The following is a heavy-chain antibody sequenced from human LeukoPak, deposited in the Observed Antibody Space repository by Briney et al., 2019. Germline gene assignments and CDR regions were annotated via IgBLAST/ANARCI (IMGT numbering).Heavy chain of an antibody. CDR1: GFTFSSYA. CDR2: ISGSGGST. CDR3: AKGTRIAVAGKGYYFDY. Sequence: PGGSLRLSCAASGFTFSSYATSWVRQAPGKGLEWVSAISGSGGSTYYADSVKGRFTISRDNSKNTLYLQMNSLRAEDTAVYYCAKGTRIAVAGKGYYFDYWGQGTLVTVSS. J-gene: IGHJ4*02. V-gene: IGHV3-23*01. D-gene: IGHD6-19*01.